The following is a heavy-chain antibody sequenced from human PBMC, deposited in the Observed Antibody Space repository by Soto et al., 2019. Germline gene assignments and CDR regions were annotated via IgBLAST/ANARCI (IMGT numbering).Heavy chain of an antibody. CDR2: IYYSGST. V-gene: IGHV4-31*03. CDR1: GGSISSGAYY. Sequence: PSETLSLTCSVSGGSISSGAYYWSWIRQHPGEGLEWIGYIYYSGSTYYNLSLKSRVTISVDTSKNQFSLKLTSVTAADTAVYYCARGDSYYYGMDVWGQGATVTVSS. CDR3: ARGDSYYYGMDV. J-gene: IGHJ6*02.